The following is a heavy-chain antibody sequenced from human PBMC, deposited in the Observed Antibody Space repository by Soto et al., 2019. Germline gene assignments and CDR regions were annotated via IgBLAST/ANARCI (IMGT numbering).Heavy chain of an antibody. J-gene: IGHJ6*02. D-gene: IGHD1-26*01. CDR3: AKELGATTWWLLDYYYYGMDV. Sequence: GGSLRLSCAASGFTFSSYGMHWVRQEPGKGLEWVAVISYDGSNKYYADSVKGRFTISRDNSKNTLYLQMNSLRAEDTAVYYCAKELGATTWWLLDYYYYGMDVWGQGTTVTVSS. V-gene: IGHV3-30*18. CDR2: ISYDGSNK. CDR1: GFTFSSYG.